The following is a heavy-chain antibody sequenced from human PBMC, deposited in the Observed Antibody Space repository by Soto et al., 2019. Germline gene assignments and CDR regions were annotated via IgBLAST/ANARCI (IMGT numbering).Heavy chain of an antibody. V-gene: IGHV4-34*01. J-gene: IGHJ4*02. CDR1: GGSFSGYY. D-gene: IGHD1-26*01. CDR3: ASGGFGVGATDY. Sequence: SETLSLTCAVYGGSFSGYYWSWIRQPPGKGLEWIGEINHSGSTNYNPSLKSRVTISVDTSKNQFSLKLSSVTAADTAVYYCASGGFGVGATDYWGQGTLVTVSS. CDR2: INHSGST.